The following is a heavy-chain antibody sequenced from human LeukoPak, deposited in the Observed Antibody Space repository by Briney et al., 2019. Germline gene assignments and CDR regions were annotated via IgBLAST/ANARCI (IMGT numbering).Heavy chain of an antibody. CDR1: GGSISSSSYY. V-gene: IGHV4-39*07. D-gene: IGHD3-3*01. CDR3: ARDQKDPLTIFGVVIIDAFDI. J-gene: IGHJ3*02. CDR2: IYYSGST. Sequence: SETLSLTCTVSGGSISSSSYYWGWLRQPRGKGLEWIGSIYYSGSTYYNPSLKSRVTISVDTSKNQFSLKLSSVTAADTAVYYCARDQKDPLTIFGVVIIDAFDIWGQGTMVTVSS.